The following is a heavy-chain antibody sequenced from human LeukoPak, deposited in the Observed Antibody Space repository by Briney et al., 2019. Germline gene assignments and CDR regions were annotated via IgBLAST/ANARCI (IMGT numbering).Heavy chain of an antibody. J-gene: IGHJ3*01. V-gene: IGHV4-59*01. Sequence: SETLSLTCTVSGGSMSSYYWSWIRQPPGERLEWIGYINYSGSTTYTPSLRSRVTMSIDTSKNQFSLKLTSVTAADTAVYHCARGANYGDYGLDAFDVWGQGTMVTVSS. CDR1: GGSMSSYY. D-gene: IGHD4-17*01. CDR2: INYSGST. CDR3: ARGANYGDYGLDAFDV.